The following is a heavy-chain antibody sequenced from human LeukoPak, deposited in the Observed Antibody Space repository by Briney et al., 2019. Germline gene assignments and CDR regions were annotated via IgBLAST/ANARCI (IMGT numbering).Heavy chain of an antibody. D-gene: IGHD3-9*01. V-gene: IGHV3-23*01. CDR1: GFTFSSYA. J-gene: IGHJ4*02. CDR2: ISGSGGST. Sequence: GGSLRLSCAASGFTFSSYAMSWVRQAPGKGLEWVSAISGSGGSTYYADSVKGRFTISRDNSKNTLYLRMNSLRAEDTAVYYCAKRGRRYDILTGYYGSPDYFDYWGQGTLVTVSS. CDR3: AKRGRRYDILTGYYGSPDYFDY.